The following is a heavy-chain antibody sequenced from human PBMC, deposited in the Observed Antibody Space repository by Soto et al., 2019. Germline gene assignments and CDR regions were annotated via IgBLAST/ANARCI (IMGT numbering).Heavy chain of an antibody. V-gene: IGHV1-18*01. J-gene: IGHJ5*02. Sequence: ASVKVSCKASGYTFTSYGISWVRQAPGQGLEWMGWISAYNGNTNYAQELQGRVIMTTDTSTSTAYMELRSLRSDDTAVYYCARGYYYDSSGYYYVGGWFDPWGQGTLVTVSS. CDR1: GYTFTSYG. CDR2: ISAYNGNT. D-gene: IGHD3-22*01. CDR3: ARGYYYDSSGYYYVGGWFDP.